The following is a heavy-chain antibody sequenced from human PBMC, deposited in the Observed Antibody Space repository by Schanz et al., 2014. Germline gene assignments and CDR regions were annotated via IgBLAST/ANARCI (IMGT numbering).Heavy chain of an antibody. V-gene: IGHV3-30-3*01. J-gene: IGHJ4*02. CDR1: GFTFSDHY. Sequence: VQLVESGGGLVQPGGSLRLSCAASGFTFSDHYMDWVRQAPGKGLEWVALISNDGSIKYYADSVEGRFTISRDNSRNTLYLQMNSLRTEDTAVYYCARGTDWNLHYWGQGALVTVSS. CDR3: ARGTDWNLHY. CDR2: ISNDGSIK. D-gene: IGHD1-1*01.